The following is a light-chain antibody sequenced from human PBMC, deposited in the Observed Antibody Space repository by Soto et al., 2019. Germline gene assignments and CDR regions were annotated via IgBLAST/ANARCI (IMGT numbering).Light chain of an antibody. V-gene: IGKV3-20*01. CDR2: SAS. J-gene: IGKJ1*01. Sequence: EIMLTQSPATLSLSPGERATLSCRASQSVSSNLAWYQQKPGQAPRLLIYSASSRATGIPDRFSGSGSGTDFTLTISRLEPEDFAVYYCQQYGRSPTTFGQGTKVDIK. CDR3: QQYGRSPTT. CDR1: QSVSSN.